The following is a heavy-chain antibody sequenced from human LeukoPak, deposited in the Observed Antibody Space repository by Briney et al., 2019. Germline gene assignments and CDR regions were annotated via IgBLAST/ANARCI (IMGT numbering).Heavy chain of an antibody. CDR2: IYGGSNT. Sequence: GGSLRLSCAASGFTVSSNYNYMSWVRQAPGKGLEWVSFIYGGSNTFYADSVKGRFTISRHNSKNTLYLQMNSLRPEDTAVYYCARDSGDYYGSGPFDCWGQGSLVIVSS. D-gene: IGHD3-10*01. CDR1: GFTVSSNYNY. CDR3: ARDSGDYYGSGPFDC. J-gene: IGHJ4*02. V-gene: IGHV3-53*04.